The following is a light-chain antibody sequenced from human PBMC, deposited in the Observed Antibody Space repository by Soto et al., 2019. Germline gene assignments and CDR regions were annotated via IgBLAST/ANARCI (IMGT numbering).Light chain of an antibody. V-gene: IGKV3-15*01. CDR1: QNVDGE. J-gene: IGKJ5*01. CDR2: TAS. Sequence: EIVMTQSPATLSVSPGERVTLSCRASQNVDGELAWYQQRPGQAPRLLIYTASTRATNIPARFSGSGSGTEFTLTISGLQSEDFAIYFCQQYRSWPITFGQGTRLEIK. CDR3: QQYRSWPIT.